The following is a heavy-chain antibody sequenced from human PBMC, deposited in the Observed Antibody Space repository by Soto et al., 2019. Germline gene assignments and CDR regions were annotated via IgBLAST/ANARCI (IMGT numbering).Heavy chain of an antibody. V-gene: IGHV4-34*01. CDR2: INHSGST. Sequence: SETLSLTCAVYGGSFSGYYWSWIRQPPGKGLEWIGEINHSGSTNYNPSLKSRVTISVDTSKNQFSLKLSSVTAADTAVYYCARSRRGGRYFDYWGQGTLVTVSS. CDR1: GGSFSGYY. D-gene: IGHD3-10*01. J-gene: IGHJ4*02. CDR3: ARSRRGGRYFDY.